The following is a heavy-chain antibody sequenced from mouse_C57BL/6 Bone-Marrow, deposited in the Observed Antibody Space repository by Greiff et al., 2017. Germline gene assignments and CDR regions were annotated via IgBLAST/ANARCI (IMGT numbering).Heavy chain of an antibody. D-gene: IGHD2-5*01. V-gene: IGHV5-16*01. CDR3: ARDRDYSNWYFDV. CDR1: GFTFSDYY. J-gene: IGHJ1*03. Sequence: DVQLVESEGGLVQPGSSMKLSCTASGFTFSDYYMAWVRQVPEKGLEWVANINYDGSSTYYLDSLKSRFIISRDNAKNILYLQMSSLKSEDTATYYCARDRDYSNWYFDVWGTGTTVTVSS. CDR2: INYDGSST.